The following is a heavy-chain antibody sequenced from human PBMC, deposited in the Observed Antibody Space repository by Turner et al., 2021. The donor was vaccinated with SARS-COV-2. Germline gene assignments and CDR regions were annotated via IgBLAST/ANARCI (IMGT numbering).Heavy chain of an antibody. CDR1: GGSISSGDYY. V-gene: IGHV4-30-4*01. Sequence: QVQLQESGPRLVKPSQPLSLTCTVSGGSISSGDYYWSWIRQPPGKGLEWIGYIYYSGSTYYNPSLKSRVTISVDTSKNQFSLKLSSVTAADTAVYYCARVPRYNWNYSFDYWGQGTLVTVSS. D-gene: IGHD1-7*01. CDR2: IYYSGST. CDR3: ARVPRYNWNYSFDY. J-gene: IGHJ4*02.